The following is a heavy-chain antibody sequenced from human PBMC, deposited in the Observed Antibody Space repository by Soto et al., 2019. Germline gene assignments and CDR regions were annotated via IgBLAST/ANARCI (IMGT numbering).Heavy chain of an antibody. D-gene: IGHD2-2*01. CDR3: AKDLLGCGSTTKCYEGASYYFGH. CDR1: GFTFSSYG. V-gene: IGHV3-23*01. Sequence: EVQLSESGGGLVQPGGSLRLSCAASGFTFSSYGMTWVRQAPGKGLAWVSGISGSGGRPYDADSVKGRFAISRDNSKNTLYLQMNSLRAEDAAVYYCAKDLLGCGSTTKCYEGASYYFGHWGQGTLVTVSS. CDR2: ISGSGGRP. J-gene: IGHJ4*02.